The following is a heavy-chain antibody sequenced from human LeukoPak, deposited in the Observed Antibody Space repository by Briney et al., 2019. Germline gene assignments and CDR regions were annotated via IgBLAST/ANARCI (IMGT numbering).Heavy chain of an antibody. V-gene: IGHV4-59*08. Sequence: PSETLSLTCTVSGGSISSYYWSWIRQPPGKGLEWIGYIYYSGSTNYNPSLKSRVTISVDTSKNQFSLKLSSVTAADTAVYYCARCGVGATIWFDPWGRGTLVTVSS. CDR2: IYYSGST. CDR3: ARCGVGATIWFDP. D-gene: IGHD1-26*01. CDR1: GGSISSYY. J-gene: IGHJ5*02.